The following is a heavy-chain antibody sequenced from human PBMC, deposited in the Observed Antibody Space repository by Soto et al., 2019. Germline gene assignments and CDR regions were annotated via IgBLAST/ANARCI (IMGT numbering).Heavy chain of an antibody. D-gene: IGHD6-13*01. CDR3: AKHAAAAAPDY. CDR1: GFTFSSYA. V-gene: IGHV3-23*01. CDR2: ISGSGGGT. Sequence: EVQLLESGGGLVQPGGSLRLSCAASGFTFSSYAMSWVRQSPGKGLEWVSVISGSGGGTYYADYVKGRFTISRDNSKNTLYLPMNSLRAEDTDVYYCAKHAAAAAPDYWGQGTLVTVSS. J-gene: IGHJ4*02.